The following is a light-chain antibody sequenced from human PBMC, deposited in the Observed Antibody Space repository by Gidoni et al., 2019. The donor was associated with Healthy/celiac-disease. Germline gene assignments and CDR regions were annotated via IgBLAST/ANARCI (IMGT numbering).Light chain of an antibody. CDR2: AAS. CDR1: QSISSY. J-gene: IGKJ1*01. V-gene: IGKV1-39*01. CDR3: QQSYSNLWT. Sequence: DIQMTQSPSSLSASVGDRVTITCRASQSISSYLNWYQQKPGKAPKLLIYAASSLQSGVPSRFSGSGSGKDFTLTISRLQPEDFANYYCQQSYSNLWTFGQGTKVEIK.